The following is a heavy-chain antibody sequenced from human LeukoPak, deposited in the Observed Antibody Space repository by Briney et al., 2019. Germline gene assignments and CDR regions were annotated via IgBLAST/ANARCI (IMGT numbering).Heavy chain of an antibody. CDR3: ARHYGP. D-gene: IGHD3-10*01. V-gene: IGHV4-59*08. CDR2: IYYSGST. CDR1: AGSISSYY. Sequence: SETLSLTCTGSAGSISSYYWTWIRQPPGKGLEWIGYIYYSGSTNYNPSLKSRVAISLDTSKNQFSLKLSSVTAADTAVYYCARHYGPWGQGTLVTVSS. J-gene: IGHJ5*02.